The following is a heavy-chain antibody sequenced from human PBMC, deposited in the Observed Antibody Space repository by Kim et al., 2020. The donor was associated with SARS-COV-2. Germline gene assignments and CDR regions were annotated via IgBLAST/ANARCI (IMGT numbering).Heavy chain of an antibody. D-gene: IGHD1-26*01. CDR2: INSAGTTT. V-gene: IGHV3-74*01. CDR1: GFTFSIHR. J-gene: IGHJ5*02. CDR3: ARGREDWELLRWFDP. Sequence: GGSLRLSCAASGFTFSIHRMHWVRQTPGKGLVWVAQINSAGTTTTYAEFVKGRFTISRDNAKSTLYLQINSLRAEDTAVYYCARGREDWELLRWFDPWGQGTLVTVSS.